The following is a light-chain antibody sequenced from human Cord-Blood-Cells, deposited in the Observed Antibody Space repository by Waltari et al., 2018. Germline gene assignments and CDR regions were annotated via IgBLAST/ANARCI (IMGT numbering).Light chain of an antibody. CDR2: DVS. CDR3: CSYAGSYTKV. V-gene: IGLV2-11*01. J-gene: IGLJ3*02. CDR1: SSDVGGYNY. Sequence: QSALTQPRSVSGSPGQSVTISCTGTSSDVGGYNYVSWYQQHPGKAPKLMIYDVSKRPSGAPDRFSGSKSGNTASLTISGLQAEDEADYYCCSYAGSYTKVFGGGTKLTVL.